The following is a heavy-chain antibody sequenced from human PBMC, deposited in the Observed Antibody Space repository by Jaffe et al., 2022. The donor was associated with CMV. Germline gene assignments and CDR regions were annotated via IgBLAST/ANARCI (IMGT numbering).Heavy chain of an antibody. D-gene: IGHD3-10*01. V-gene: IGHV3-15*01. CDR1: GFTVNNAG. Sequence: EVQLVESGGGLVKPGGSLRLSCVASGFTVNNAGMSWVRQAPGKGLEWVGRIRSKRDGGTTDYAAPVKGRFTISRDESKNTLFLEMNSLKTEDTAVYYCTTAGSGLGVLWGRGTLVTVSA. CDR3: TTAGSGLGVL. CDR2: IRSKRDGGTT. J-gene: IGHJ2*01.